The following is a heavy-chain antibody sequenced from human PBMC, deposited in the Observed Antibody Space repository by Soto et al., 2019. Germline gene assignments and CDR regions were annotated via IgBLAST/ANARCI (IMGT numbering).Heavy chain of an antibody. J-gene: IGHJ4*02. D-gene: IGHD1-1*01. CDR1: GFTFRAYW. CDR3: ARRREGTGRTLGY. Sequence: EVHLVESGGGLVQRGGSLRLSCAASGFTFRAYWMSWVRQAPGKGLEWVANIDQDGSGKYYVDSVRGRFTISRDNAHNSLYLQTNSLRDEDTAVYFCARRREGTGRTLGYWGQGTLVTVSS. CDR2: IDQDGSGK. V-gene: IGHV3-7*05.